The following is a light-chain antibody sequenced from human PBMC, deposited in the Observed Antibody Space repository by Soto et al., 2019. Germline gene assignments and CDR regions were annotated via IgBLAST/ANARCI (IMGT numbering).Light chain of an antibody. CDR2: DAS. V-gene: IGKV3-15*01. CDR3: HQHNNWPPWT. Sequence: IVMPPSPATLSVSPGESAPLSCMARRGISSNLAWYQQKPGQAPRLLIYDASTRATGIPARFSGSGSGTEFTLTISSLQSEDFAVYYCHQHNNWPPWTCGQGTKGDIK. J-gene: IGKJ1*01. CDR1: RGISSN.